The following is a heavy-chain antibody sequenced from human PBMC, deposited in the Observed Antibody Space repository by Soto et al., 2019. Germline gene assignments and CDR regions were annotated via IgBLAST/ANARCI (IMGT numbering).Heavy chain of an antibody. Sequence: EVQLLESGGGLVQPGGSLRLSCAASGFTFSTYAMSWVRQAPGKGLEWVSAISVSGAYTYYADSVKGRFTISRDNSKKTVYLATNRPRGEGTAIQYWARGGPTAFWVNPALDGDVWGQGTTVTVSS. J-gene: IGHJ6*02. CDR1: GFTFSTYA. V-gene: IGHV3-23*01. CDR2: ISVSGAYT. CDR3: ARGGPTAFWVNPALDGDV. D-gene: IGHD3-3*01.